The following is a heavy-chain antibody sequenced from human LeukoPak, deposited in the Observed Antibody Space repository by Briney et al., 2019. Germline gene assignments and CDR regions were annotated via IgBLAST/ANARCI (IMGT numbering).Heavy chain of an antibody. CDR3: ARITTVVRGYYYYYYMDV. D-gene: IGHD2-15*01. CDR1: GFSLSNARMS. CDR2: IFSNDEK. Sequence: SGPVLVKPTETLTLTCTVSGFSLSNARMSVSWIRQPPGKALEWLAHIFSNDEKSYSTSLKSRLTISKDTSKSQVVLTMTNMDPVDTATYYCARITTVVRGYYYYYYMDVWGKGTTVTVSS. J-gene: IGHJ6*03. V-gene: IGHV2-26*01.